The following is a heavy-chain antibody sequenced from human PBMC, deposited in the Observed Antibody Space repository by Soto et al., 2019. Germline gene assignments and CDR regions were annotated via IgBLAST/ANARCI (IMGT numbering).Heavy chain of an antibody. CDR3: ARATPGLVWFEELDGQDL. J-gene: IGHJ5*02. CDR1: GYTFATYG. CDR2: IYIGNGIT. D-gene: IGHD3-10*01. Sequence: ASVKVSCKASGYTFATYGIHWLRQAPGQGLEWVGWIYIGNGITKYSREFQGRVTITRDTSASTAYMELSSLRSEDTAVYYCARATPGLVWFEELDGQDLWG. V-gene: IGHV1-3*04.